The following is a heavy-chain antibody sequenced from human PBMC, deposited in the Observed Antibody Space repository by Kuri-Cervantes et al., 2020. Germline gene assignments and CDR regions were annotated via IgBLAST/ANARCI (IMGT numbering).Heavy chain of an antibody. CDR3: ARDTYCSGGSCKFDEYNWFDP. Sequence: GESLKISCAASGFTFSSYCMHWVRQAPGKGLVWVSRINADGTTTTYADSVKGRFTISRDNAKNSLYLQMNSLRAEDTAVYYCARDTYCSGGSCKFDEYNWFDPWGQGTLVTVSS. V-gene: IGHV3-74*01. CDR1: GFTFSSYC. D-gene: IGHD2-15*01. J-gene: IGHJ5*02. CDR2: INADGTTT.